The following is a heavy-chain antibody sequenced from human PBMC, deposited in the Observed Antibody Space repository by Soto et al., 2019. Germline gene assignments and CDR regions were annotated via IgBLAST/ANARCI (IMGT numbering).Heavy chain of an antibody. Sequence: GGSLRLSCAASGFTFSSYAMSWVRQAPGKGLEWVSAISGSGGSTYYADSVKGRFTISRDNSKNTLYLQMNSLRAEDTAVYYXXXXXXXXXXXHIYYYYGMDVWGQGTTVTVSS. CDR1: GFTFSSYA. CDR3: XXXXXXXXXXHIYYYYGMDV. J-gene: IGHJ6*02. V-gene: IGHV3-23*01. CDR2: ISGSGGST.